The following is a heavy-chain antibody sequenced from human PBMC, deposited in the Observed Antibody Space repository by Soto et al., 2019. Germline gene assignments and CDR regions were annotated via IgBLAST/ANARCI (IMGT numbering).Heavy chain of an antibody. V-gene: IGHV4-34*01. CDR1: GGSFSGYD. CDR2: INHSGST. J-gene: IGHJ4*02. Sequence: SETLSLTCAVYGGSFSGYDWTWIRQPPGTGLEWIGEINHSGSTNYNPSLKSRVTISVDTSKNQFSLKLTSVTAADTAVYYCARDKSTGLFDYWGQGTLVTVSS. CDR3: ARDKSTGLFDY. D-gene: IGHD2-8*02.